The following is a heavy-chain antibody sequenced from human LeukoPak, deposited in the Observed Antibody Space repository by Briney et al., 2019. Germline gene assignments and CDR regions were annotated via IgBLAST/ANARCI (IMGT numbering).Heavy chain of an antibody. J-gene: IGHJ4*02. CDR1: GYTFTGYY. CDR2: INPNSGGT. Sequence: ASVNVSCKASGYTFTGYYMHWVRQAPGQGLEWMGWINPNSGGTNYAQKFQGRVTMTRDTSISTAYMELSRLRSDDTAVYYCARGASIAAPPADWGQGTLVTVSS. CDR3: ARGASIAAPPAD. D-gene: IGHD6-13*01. V-gene: IGHV1-2*02.